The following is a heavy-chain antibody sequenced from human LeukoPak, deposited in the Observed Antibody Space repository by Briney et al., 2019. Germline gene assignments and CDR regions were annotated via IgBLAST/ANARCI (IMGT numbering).Heavy chain of an antibody. D-gene: IGHD3-22*01. J-gene: IGHJ6*03. CDR1: GGSINYYY. CDR3: ARDSRYSDTSGYYYSHYYMDV. CDR2: IYSSGST. Sequence: SETLSLTCTVSGGSINYYYWSWMRQPPGKGLEYIGYIYSSGSTNYNPSLKSRVTMSVDTSKNQFSLKLSSVTAADTAVYHCARDSRYSDTSGYYYSHYYMDVWGKGTTVTVSS. V-gene: IGHV4-59*01.